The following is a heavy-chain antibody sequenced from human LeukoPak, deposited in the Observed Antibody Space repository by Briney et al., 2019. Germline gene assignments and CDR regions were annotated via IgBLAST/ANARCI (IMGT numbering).Heavy chain of an antibody. J-gene: IGHJ4*02. V-gene: IGHV3-74*01. D-gene: IGHD6-13*01. CDR3: ARGTATTAGIDY. CDR1: AFTFSSHW. CDR2: INVDGSST. Sequence: KSGGSLRLSCATSAFTFSSHWMHWVRQAPGEGLVWVSHINVDGSSTTYGDPAKGRFTVSRDSATLFLQMNSLRVDDTAIYYCARGTATTAGIDYWGLGTLVTVSS.